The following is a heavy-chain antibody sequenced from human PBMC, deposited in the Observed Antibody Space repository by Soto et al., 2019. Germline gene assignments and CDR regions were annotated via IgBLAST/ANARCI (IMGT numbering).Heavy chain of an antibody. V-gene: IGHV4-34*01. CDR1: GGSFSGYY. J-gene: IGHJ4*02. Sequence: ASETLSLTCAVYGGSFSGYYWSWIRQPPGKGLEWIGEINHSGSTNYNPSLKSRVTISVDTSKNQFSLKLSSVTAADTAVYYCARIPRASSSGLDYWGQGTLVTVSS. D-gene: IGHD6-19*01. CDR3: ARIPRASSSGLDY. CDR2: INHSGST.